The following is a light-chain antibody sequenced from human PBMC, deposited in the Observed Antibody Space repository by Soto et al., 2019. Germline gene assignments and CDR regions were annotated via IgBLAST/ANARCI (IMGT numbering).Light chain of an antibody. CDR3: QQYGSSGT. CDR1: QSVSNNY. Sequence: ELVLTQSPATLSRPPGERATLSCRSSQSVSNNYLAWYQQKPGQAPRLLIYGASNRATGIPDRFSGSGSGTDFTLTISRLEPEDFAVYYCQQYGSSGTFGQGTKVDIK. J-gene: IGKJ1*01. V-gene: IGKV3-20*01. CDR2: GAS.